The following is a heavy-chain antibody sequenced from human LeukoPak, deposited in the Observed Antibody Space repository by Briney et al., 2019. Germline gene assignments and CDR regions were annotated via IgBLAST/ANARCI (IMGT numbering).Heavy chain of an antibody. V-gene: IGHV3-23*01. J-gene: IGHJ4*02. CDR1: GFTFSSYD. D-gene: IGHD3-9*01. CDR2: ISGSADRT. Sequence: GGSLRLSCAASGFTFSSYDMTWARQAPGKGLEWLSSISGSADRTYYADSVTGRFTISRDNSKNTLYLQVNSLRAEDTAVYYCAILRGMNFWGQGTLVTVSS. CDR3: AILRGMNF.